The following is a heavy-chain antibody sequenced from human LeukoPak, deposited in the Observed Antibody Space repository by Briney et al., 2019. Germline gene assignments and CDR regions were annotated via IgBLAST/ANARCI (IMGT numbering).Heavy chain of an antibody. CDR2: ISRNGGST. D-gene: IGHD1-7*01. Sequence: PGGSLRLSCAASGFTFSSYWMSWVRQAPGKGLEYVSAISRNGGSTYYANSVKARFTISRDNSKNTLYLQMGSLRAEDMAVYYCARDPSWNSPHFDYWGQGTLVTVSS. V-gene: IGHV3-64*01. CDR3: ARDPSWNSPHFDY. J-gene: IGHJ4*02. CDR1: GFTFSSYW.